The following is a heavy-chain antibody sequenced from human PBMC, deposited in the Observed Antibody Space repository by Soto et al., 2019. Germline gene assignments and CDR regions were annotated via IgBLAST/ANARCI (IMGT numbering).Heavy chain of an antibody. V-gene: IGHV1-18*01. D-gene: IGHD3-3*01. Sequence: QVQLVQSGAEVKKPGASVKVSCKASGYTFTSYGISWVRQAPGQGLEWMGWISAYNGNTNYAQKLQGRVTMTTDTSTSAADRELRSLRSDATAVYYCARERVVFSYVMEYNWFDPWGQGTLVTVSS. CDR1: GYTFTSYG. J-gene: IGHJ5*02. CDR3: ARERVVFSYVMEYNWFDP. CDR2: ISAYNGNT.